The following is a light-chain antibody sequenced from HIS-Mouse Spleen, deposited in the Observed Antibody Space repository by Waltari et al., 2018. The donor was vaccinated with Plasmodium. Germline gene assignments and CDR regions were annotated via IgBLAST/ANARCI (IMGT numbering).Light chain of an antibody. CDR1: QGISSY. CDR2: AAS. J-gene: IGKJ2*01. Sequence: DIQLTQSPSFLSASVGDRVTLTCRASQGISSYLAWYQQKPGKAPKLLIYAASTLQSGVQSRFSGSGSGTEFTLTISSLQPEDFATYYCQQLNSYPYTFGQGTKLEIK. CDR3: QQLNSYPYT. V-gene: IGKV1-9*01.